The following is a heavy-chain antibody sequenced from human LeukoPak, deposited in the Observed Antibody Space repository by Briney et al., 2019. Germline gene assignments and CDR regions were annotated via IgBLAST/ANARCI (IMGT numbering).Heavy chain of an antibody. Sequence: GGSLRLSCAASGFTFSSYSMNWGRQAPGKGREWGSSITSSSSYIYYADSVKGRFTISRDNTKNSLYLQINILRAEDTAVYYCAREMLAAVDAQFWGQGTLVTVSS. J-gene: IGHJ4*02. CDR1: GFTFSSYS. CDR3: AREMLAAVDAQF. D-gene: IGHD6-13*01. CDR2: ITSSSSYI. V-gene: IGHV3-21*01.